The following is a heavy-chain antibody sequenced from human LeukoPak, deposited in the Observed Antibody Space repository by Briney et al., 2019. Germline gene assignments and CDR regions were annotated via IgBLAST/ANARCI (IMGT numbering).Heavy chain of an antibody. CDR2: INSGGSDT. D-gene: IGHD1-26*01. V-gene: IGHV3-74*01. Sequence: GGSLRLSCAASGFTFSRYWIHWVRQAPGKGLVWVSRINSGGSDTVYADSVRGRFTVSRDNAKNTLYLQMNSLRADDTAVYYCLSAVGPTEYWGQGTLVTVSS. CDR1: GFTFSRYW. J-gene: IGHJ4*02. CDR3: LSAVGPTEY.